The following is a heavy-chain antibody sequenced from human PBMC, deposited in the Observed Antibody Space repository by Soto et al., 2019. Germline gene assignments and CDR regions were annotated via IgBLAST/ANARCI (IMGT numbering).Heavy chain of an antibody. CDR1: GYTFTSYD. Sequence: ASVKVSCKASGYTFTSYDINWVRQATGQGLEWMGWVNPNSGNTGYAQKFQGRVTMTRDTSIGTAYMELTSLRPEDTAFYYCARDPNGFDVWGQGTMVTVSS. CDR2: VNPNSGNT. J-gene: IGHJ3*01. CDR3: ARDPNGFDV. V-gene: IGHV1-8*01.